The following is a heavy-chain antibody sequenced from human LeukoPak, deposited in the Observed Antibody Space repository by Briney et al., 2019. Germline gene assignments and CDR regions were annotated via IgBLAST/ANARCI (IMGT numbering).Heavy chain of an antibody. V-gene: IGHV1-69*13. CDR1: GGTFSSYA. CDR3: AREVRDSGRYFDY. D-gene: IGHD3-10*01. Sequence: SVKVSCKASGGTFSSYAISWVRQAPGQGLEWMGGIIPIFGTAYYAHKFQGRVTITADESTSSAYLELSSLRSEDTAVYYCAREVRDSGRYFDYWGQGTLVTVSS. CDR2: IIPIFGTA. J-gene: IGHJ4*02.